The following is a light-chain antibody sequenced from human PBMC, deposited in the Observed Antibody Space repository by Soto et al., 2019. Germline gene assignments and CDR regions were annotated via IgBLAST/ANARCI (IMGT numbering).Light chain of an antibody. J-gene: IGKJ4*01. V-gene: IGKV3-11*01. CDR2: DAS. CDR3: QQRSNWPPRLT. Sequence: EIVLTQSPATLSLSPGERATLSCRASQSVRSYLAWYQQKPGQAPRLLIYDASNRATGIPARFSGSGSGTDFTLTISSLEPEDVAVYYCQQRSNWPPRLTFGGGTKVEIK. CDR1: QSVRSY.